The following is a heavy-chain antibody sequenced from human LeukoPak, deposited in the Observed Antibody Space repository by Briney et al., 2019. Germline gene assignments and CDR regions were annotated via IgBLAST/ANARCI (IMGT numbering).Heavy chain of an antibody. Sequence: GASVTVSCTASGGIFSSYAISWVRQAPGQRLEWMGGIIPIFGTANYAQKFQGRVTITADESTSTAYLELSSLRSEDTAVYFCARGGENYFDSAIDYWGQGTLVTVSS. CDR1: GGIFSSYA. V-gene: IGHV1-69*13. CDR2: IIPIFGTA. CDR3: ARGGENYFDSAIDY. D-gene: IGHD2/OR15-2a*01. J-gene: IGHJ4*02.